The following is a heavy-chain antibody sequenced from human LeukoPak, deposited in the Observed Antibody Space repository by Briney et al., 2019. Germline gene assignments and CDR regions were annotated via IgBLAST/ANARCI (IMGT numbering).Heavy chain of an antibody. CDR2: IYYSGST. V-gene: IGHV4-39*01. CDR1: GGSISSSSYY. D-gene: IGHD3-10*01. J-gene: IGHJ4*02. CDR3: ARGSQSFDY. Sequence: SETLSLTCTVSGGSISSSSYYWGWIRQPPGKGLEWIGSIYYSGSTYYNPSLKSRVTISVDTSKNQFSLKLSSVTAADTAVYYCARGSQSFDYWGQGTLVTVSS.